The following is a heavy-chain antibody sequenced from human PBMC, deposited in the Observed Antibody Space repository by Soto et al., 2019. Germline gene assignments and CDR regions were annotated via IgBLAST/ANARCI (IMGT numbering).Heavy chain of an antibody. CDR2: ISWNSGRT. D-gene: IGHD5-12*01. J-gene: IGHJ4*02. Sequence: GGSLRLSCAASGFRFDDYAMYWVRQVPGKGLEWVSGISWNSGRTGYADSVKDRFTISRDNAKNSLYLHMNSLRAEDTALYYCAKDRVATIGYFDYWGRGTLVTVSS. CDR1: GFRFDDYA. V-gene: IGHV3-9*01. CDR3: AKDRVATIGYFDY.